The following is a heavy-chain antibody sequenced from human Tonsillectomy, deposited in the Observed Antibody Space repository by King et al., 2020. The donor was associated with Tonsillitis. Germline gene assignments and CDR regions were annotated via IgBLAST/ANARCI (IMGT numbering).Heavy chain of an antibody. V-gene: IGHV1-2*02. J-gene: IGHJ4*02. CDR1: GYTFTGYY. CDR3: AIDVGGYSYGLFNY. Sequence: QLVQSGAEVKKPGASVKVSCKASGYTFTGYYMHWVRQAPGQGLEWMGWINPNSGGTNYAQKFRGRVTMTRDTSISTAYMELSRLRSDDTALYYCAIDVGGYSYGLFNYWGQGTLVTVSS. CDR2: INPNSGGT. D-gene: IGHD5-18*01.